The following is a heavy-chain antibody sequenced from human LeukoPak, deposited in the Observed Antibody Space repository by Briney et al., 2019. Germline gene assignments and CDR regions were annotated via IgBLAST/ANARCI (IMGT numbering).Heavy chain of an antibody. CDR3: ARGHYYYGSGSYEPLYLYFDY. J-gene: IGHJ4*02. V-gene: IGHV1-69*13. D-gene: IGHD3-10*01. Sequence: ASVKVSCKASGGTFSSYAFSWVRQAPGQGLEWMGGIIPIFGTTNYAQRFQGRVTITADESTSTAYMELSSLRSEDTAVYYCARGHYYYGSGSYEPLYLYFDYWGQGTPVTVSS. CDR1: GGTFSSYA. CDR2: IIPIFGTT.